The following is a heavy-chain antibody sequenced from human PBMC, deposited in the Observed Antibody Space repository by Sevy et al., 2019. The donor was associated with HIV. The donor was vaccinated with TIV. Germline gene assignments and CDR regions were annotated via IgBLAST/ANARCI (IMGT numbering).Heavy chain of an antibody. CDR1: GYPFSSYG. D-gene: IGHD2-21*02. V-gene: IGHV1-18*01. CDR2: ISADSGNS. CDR3: ARDLAGYGGNSIDY. J-gene: IGHJ4*02. Sequence: ASVKVSCKASGYPFSSYGISWVRQAPGQGLEWMGWISADSGNSNYAQNLQGRVTMTTDTSMSTAYMELRSLRFDDTAVYYCARDLAGYGGNSIDYWGQGTLVTVSS.